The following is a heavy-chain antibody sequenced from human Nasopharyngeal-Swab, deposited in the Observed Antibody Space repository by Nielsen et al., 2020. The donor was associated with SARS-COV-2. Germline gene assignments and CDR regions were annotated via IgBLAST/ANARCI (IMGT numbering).Heavy chain of an antibody. CDR1: GFTFSSYA. CDR3: AKRVAGKYYYMDV. CDR2: ISGSGGST. V-gene: IGHV3-23*01. D-gene: IGHD3-10*01. J-gene: IGHJ6*03. Sequence: GESLKISCAASGFTFSSYAMSWVRQAPGKGLEWVSAISGSGGSTYYAGSVKGRFTISRDNSRNTLYLQLNSLRAEDTAIYYCAKRVAGKYYYMDVWGKGTTVTVSS.